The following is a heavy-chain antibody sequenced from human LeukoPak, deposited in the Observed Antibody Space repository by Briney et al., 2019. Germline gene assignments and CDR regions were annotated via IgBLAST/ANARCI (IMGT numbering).Heavy chain of an antibody. CDR3: ARVGIRFLEQYYFDY. CDR1: GFTFSSYS. D-gene: IGHD3-3*01. J-gene: IGHJ4*02. Sequence: GGPLRLSCAASGFTFSSYSMNWVRQAPGKGLEWLSYISTSSSYIYYADSVKGRFTVSRDNAMNSLFLQMNSLIAEDTAVYYCARVGIRFLEQYYFDYWGQGTLVTVSS. CDR2: ISTSSSYI. V-gene: IGHV3-21*01.